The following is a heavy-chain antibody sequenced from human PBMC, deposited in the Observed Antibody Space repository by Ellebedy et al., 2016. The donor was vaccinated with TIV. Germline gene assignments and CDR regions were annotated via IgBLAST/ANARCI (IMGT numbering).Heavy chain of an antibody. V-gene: IGHV1-46*01. CDR3: ARGARISIFGVVSIPQDH. D-gene: IGHD3-3*01. J-gene: IGHJ4*02. Sequence: AASVKVSCKASGYTVTSYYMHWLRQAPGQGPEWMGMINPNGGSTRYAQNFHGRLSMTRDTSTSEVYMELSSLRCDDTAVYYCARGARISIFGVVSIPQDHWGQGTLVIVSS. CDR2: INPNGGST. CDR1: GYTVTSYY.